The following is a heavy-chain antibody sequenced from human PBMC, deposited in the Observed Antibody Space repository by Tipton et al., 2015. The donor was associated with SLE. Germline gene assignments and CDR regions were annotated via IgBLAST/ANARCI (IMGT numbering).Heavy chain of an antibody. Sequence: GSLRLSCAASGFTFSSYEMNWVRQAPGKGLEWVSYFSSSGSTIYYADSVKGRFTISRDNAKNSLYLQMNSLRAEDTAVYYCARMRWQGTAFDIWGQGTMVTVSS. CDR3: ARMRWQGTAFDI. D-gene: IGHD5-24*01. V-gene: IGHV3-48*03. CDR1: GFTFSSYE. J-gene: IGHJ3*02. CDR2: FSSSGSTI.